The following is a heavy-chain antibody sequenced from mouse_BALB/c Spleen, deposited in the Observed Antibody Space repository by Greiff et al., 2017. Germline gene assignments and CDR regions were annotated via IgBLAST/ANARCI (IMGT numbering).Heavy chain of an antibody. D-gene: IGHD2-4*01. CDR1: GYTFTEYI. V-gene: IGHV1-62-2*01. J-gene: IGHJ3*01. Sequence: QVQLQQSGAGLVKPGASVKLSCKASGYTFTEYIIHWVKQRSGQGLEWIGWFYPGSGSIKYNEKFKDKATLTADKSSSSVYIELSRLTSEDSAVYFCARHEGDYDEGAWFAYWGQGTLVTVSA. CDR3: ARHEGDYDEGAWFAY. CDR2: FYPGSGSI.